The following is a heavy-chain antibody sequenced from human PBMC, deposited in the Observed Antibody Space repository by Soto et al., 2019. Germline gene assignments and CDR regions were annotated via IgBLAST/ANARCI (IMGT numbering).Heavy chain of an antibody. CDR2: ISYDGSNK. CDR3: AKDRGYYDFWSGAYYYYGMDV. CDR1: GFTFSSYG. Sequence: GGSLRLSCAASGFTFSSYGMHWVRQAPGKGLEWVAVISYDGSNKYYADSVKGRFTISRDNSKNTLYLQLNSLRAEDTAVYYCAKDRGYYDFWSGAYYYYGMDVWGQGTTVTVSS. V-gene: IGHV3-30*18. D-gene: IGHD3-3*01. J-gene: IGHJ6*02.